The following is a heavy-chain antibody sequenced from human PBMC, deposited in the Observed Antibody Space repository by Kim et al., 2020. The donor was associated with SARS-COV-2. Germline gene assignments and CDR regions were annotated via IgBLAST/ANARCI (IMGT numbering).Heavy chain of an antibody. CDR3: AKDVFTTWRDSGPNDY. V-gene: IGHV3-23*01. D-gene: IGHD5-12*01. J-gene: IGHJ4*02. Sequence: GGSLRLSCAASGFTFSNYVLSWVRQAPGKGLEWVSSISDSGGTTYYADSVKGRFTISRDNSKNTLYLQMNTLRAEDTAIYYCAKDVFTTWRDSGPNDYWGQGALVTVSS. CDR1: GFTFSNYV. CDR2: ISDSGGTT.